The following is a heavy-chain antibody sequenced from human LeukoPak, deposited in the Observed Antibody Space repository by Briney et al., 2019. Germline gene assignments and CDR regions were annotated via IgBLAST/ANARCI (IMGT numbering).Heavy chain of an antibody. CDR2: ISGSGGST. D-gene: IGHD3-22*01. J-gene: IGHJ5*02. V-gene: IGHV3-23*01. CDR3: AKLYADYYDSSGYPGGWFDP. CDR1: GFTFTDYY. Sequence: PGGSLRLSCAASGFTFTDYYMGWIRQAPGKGLEWVSAISGSGGSTYYADSVKGRFTISRDNSKNTLYLQMNSLRAEDAAVYYCAKLYADYYDSSGYPGGWFDPWGQGTLVTVSS.